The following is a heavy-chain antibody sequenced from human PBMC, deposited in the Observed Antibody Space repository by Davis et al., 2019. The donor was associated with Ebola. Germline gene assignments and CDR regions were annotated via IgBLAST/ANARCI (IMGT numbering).Heavy chain of an antibody. CDR3: ARVRGSSTSWTYYYYGMDV. Sequence: SETLSLTCSVSGGSISSSYWGWIRQPPGKGLEWIGEINHSGSTNYNPSLKSRVTISVDTSKNQFSLKLSSVTAADTAVYYCARVRGSSTSWTYYYYGMDVWGQGTTVTVSS. V-gene: IGHV4-34*01. D-gene: IGHD2-2*01. CDR1: GGSISSSY. CDR2: INHSGST. J-gene: IGHJ6*02.